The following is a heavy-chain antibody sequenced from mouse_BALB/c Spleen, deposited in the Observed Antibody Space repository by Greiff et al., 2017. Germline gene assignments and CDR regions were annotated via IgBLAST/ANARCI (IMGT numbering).Heavy chain of an antibody. CDR1: GFDFSRYW. CDR3: ARRGNYAYWYFDV. CDR2: INPGSSTI. Sequence: EVKLLESGGGLVQPGGSLNLSCAASGFDFSRYWMSWARQAPGKGQEWIGEINPGSSTINYTPSLKDKFIISRDNAKNTLYLQMSKVRSEDTALYYCARRGNYAYWYFDVWGAGTTVTVSS. D-gene: IGHD2-1*01. J-gene: IGHJ1*01. V-gene: IGHV4-2*02.